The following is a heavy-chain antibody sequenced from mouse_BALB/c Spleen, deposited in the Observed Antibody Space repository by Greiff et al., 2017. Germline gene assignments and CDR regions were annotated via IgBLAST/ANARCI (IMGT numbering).Heavy chain of an antibody. J-gene: IGHJ3*01. Sequence: VQLQQPGAELVMPGASVKMSCKASGYTFTDYWMHWVKQSHGKSLEWIGYIDPYNGGTSYNQKFKGKATLTVDKSSSTAFMHLNSLTSEDSAVYYCARGGTMITTAYWGQGTLVTVSA. D-gene: IGHD2-4*01. CDR2: IDPYNGGT. CDR1: GYTFTDYW. CDR3: ARGGTMITTAY. V-gene: IGHV1S135*01.